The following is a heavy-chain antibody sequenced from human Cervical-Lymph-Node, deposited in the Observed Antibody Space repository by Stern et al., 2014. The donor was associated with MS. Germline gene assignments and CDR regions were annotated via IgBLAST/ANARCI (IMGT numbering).Heavy chain of an antibody. CDR3: ARNRGSYRHAEFDF. D-gene: IGHD1-26*01. Sequence: VQLVESGAEVREPGSSVTVSCRASGGTFSSYTITWVRQAPGPGLEWVGRITPILGITNYAQNFQGRVTMTADKSSGTAYLDLNSLRSEDTAVYFCARNRGSYRHAEFDFWGQGTLVSVSS. CDR1: GGTFSSYT. CDR2: ITPILGIT. J-gene: IGHJ4*02. V-gene: IGHV1-69*09.